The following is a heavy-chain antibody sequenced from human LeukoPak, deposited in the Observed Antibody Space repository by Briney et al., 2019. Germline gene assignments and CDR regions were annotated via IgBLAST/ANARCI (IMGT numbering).Heavy chain of an antibody. V-gene: IGHV1-69*04. CDR2: IIPILGIA. D-gene: IGHD1-26*01. Sequence: AASVKVSCKASGGTFSSYAISWVRQAPGQGLEWMGRIIPILGIANYAQKFQGRVTITADKSTSTAYMELSSLGSEDTAVYYCARDAPAGEWELLRSFDYWGQGTLVTVSS. CDR3: ARDAPAGEWELLRSFDY. J-gene: IGHJ4*02. CDR1: GGTFSSYA.